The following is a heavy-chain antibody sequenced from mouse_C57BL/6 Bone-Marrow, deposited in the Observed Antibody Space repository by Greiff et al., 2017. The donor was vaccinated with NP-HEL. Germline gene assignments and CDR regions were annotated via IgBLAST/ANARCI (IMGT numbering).Heavy chain of an antibody. J-gene: IGHJ2*01. CDR3: ARDSGYAFDF. CDR1: GYTFTSYW. D-gene: IGHD3-2*02. CDR2: INPTNGGT. V-gene: IGHV1-53*01. Sequence: QVQLQQPGTELVKPGASGYTFTSYWMHWLTQRPGHGLEWIGNINPTNGGTNDNAKFKTKATLNVDKSSSTAYMQLISLTSEDSAVYYCARDSGYAFDFWGQGTTLTVSS.